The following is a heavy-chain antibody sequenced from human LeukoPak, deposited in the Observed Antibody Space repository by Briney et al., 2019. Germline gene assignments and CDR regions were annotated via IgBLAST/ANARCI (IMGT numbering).Heavy chain of an antibody. CDR3: ARGRGSGSYHYYYYYMDV. J-gene: IGHJ6*03. D-gene: IGHD3-10*01. CDR2: INHSGST. CDR1: GGSFSGYY. Sequence: PSETLSLTCAAYGGSFSGYYWSWIRQPPGKGLEWIGEINHSGSTNYNPSLKSRVTISVDTSKNQFSLKLSSVTAADTAVYYCARGRGSGSYHYYYYYMDVWGKGTTVTVSS. V-gene: IGHV4-34*01.